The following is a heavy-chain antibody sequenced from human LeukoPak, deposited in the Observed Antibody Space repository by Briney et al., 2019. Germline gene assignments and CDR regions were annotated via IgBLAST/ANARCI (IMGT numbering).Heavy chain of an antibody. D-gene: IGHD2-15*01. CDR3: ARRYPSGYCSGGRWLDGFDI. Sequence: GGSLRLSCAASGFTFSSYSMNWVRQAPGKGLEWVSSISSSSSYIYYADSVKGRFTISRDNAKNSLYLQMNSLRAEDTAVYDCARRYPSGYCSGGRWLDGFDIWGQGTMVNVSS. CDR1: GFTFSSYS. J-gene: IGHJ3*02. CDR2: ISSSSSYI. V-gene: IGHV3-21*01.